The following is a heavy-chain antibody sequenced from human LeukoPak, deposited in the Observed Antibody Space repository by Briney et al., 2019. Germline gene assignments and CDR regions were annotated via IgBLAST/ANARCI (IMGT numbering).Heavy chain of an antibody. J-gene: IGHJ4*02. V-gene: IGHV1-46*01. CDR2: INPRDGST. CDR1: GYTFTNYY. D-gene: IGHD6-6*01. Sequence: GASVKVSCKASGYTFTNYYIHWVRQAPGQGLEWMGLINPRDGSTTYAQRFQGRVTMTRETSTSTVYMDLSSLRSEDTAVYYCAREIEYSSSSGDYWGQGTLVTVSS. CDR3: AREIEYSSSSGDY.